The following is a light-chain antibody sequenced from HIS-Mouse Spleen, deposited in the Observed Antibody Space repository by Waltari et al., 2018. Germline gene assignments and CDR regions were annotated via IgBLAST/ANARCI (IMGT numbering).Light chain of an antibody. CDR1: QSLGYSDGNND. J-gene: IGKJ1*01. CDR3: MQGTHWPPT. Sequence: DVVMTQSPLSLPVTLGQPASISCRSSQSLGYSDGNNDVNWFQHRPGKSPRRLIYKVSHRDYGVPERFSGSGSGTDFTLKISRVEAEDVGVYYCMQGTHWPPTFGQGTKVEIK. V-gene: IGKV2-30*01. CDR2: KVS.